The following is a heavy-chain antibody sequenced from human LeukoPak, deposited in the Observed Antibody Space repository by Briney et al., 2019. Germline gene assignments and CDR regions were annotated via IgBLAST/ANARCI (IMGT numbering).Heavy chain of an antibody. V-gene: IGHV4-59*12. Sequence: SETLSLTCTVSGGSISSYYWSWIRQPPGKGLEWIGYIYYSGSTNYNPSLKSRVTISVDTSKNQFSLKLSSVTAADTAVYYCARGTSAPLRFLEWLRYFDYWGQGTLVTVSS. D-gene: IGHD3-3*01. CDR2: IYYSGST. CDR3: ARGTSAPLRFLEWLRYFDY. CDR1: GGSISSYY. J-gene: IGHJ4*02.